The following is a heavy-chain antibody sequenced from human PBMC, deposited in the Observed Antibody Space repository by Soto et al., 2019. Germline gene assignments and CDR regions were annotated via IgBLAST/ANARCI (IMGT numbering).Heavy chain of an antibody. D-gene: IGHD2-15*01. Sequence: QVQLVESGGGVVQPGKSLRLSCVASGFSFRSYAMHWVRQAPGQGLEWVAFTSYDGSKKDYAASVKGRFTVSRGNFENTLYLEMNSLRPEDTAVYYCAKEGQANCSGGSCFSGWFDAWGHGTQVTVSS. CDR2: TSYDGSKK. CDR1: GFSFRSYA. J-gene: IGHJ5*01. V-gene: IGHV3-30*18. CDR3: AKEGQANCSGGSCFSGWFDA.